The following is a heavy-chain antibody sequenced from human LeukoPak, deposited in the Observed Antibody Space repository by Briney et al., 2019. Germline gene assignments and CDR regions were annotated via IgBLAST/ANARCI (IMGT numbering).Heavy chain of an antibody. V-gene: IGHV1-8*01. J-gene: IGHJ6*03. Sequence: ASVKVSCKASGYTSTSYDINWVRQATGQGLEWMGWMNPNSGNTGYAQKFRGRVTMTRNTSISTAYMELSSLRSEDTAVYYCARGTVTRFLNYYYYYYMDVWGKGTTVTVSS. CDR2: MNPNSGNT. D-gene: IGHD4-11*01. CDR1: GYTSTSYD. CDR3: ARGTVTRFLNYYYYYYMDV.